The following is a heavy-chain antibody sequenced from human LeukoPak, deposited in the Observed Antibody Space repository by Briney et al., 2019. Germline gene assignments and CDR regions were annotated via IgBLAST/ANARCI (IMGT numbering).Heavy chain of an antibody. V-gene: IGHV3-9*01. D-gene: IGHD3/OR15-3a*01. J-gene: IGHJ4*02. Sequence: GGSMRLSCAVSGFTFDEYAMHWVRQAPGKGLEWVSGISWNSGLIDYADSVKGRFTISRDNAKNSLYLQMNSLKAEDTAFYYCAKVGIFGLVTYYFDYWGQGTLVTVSS. CDR3: AKVGIFGLVTYYFDY. CDR2: ISWNSGLI. CDR1: GFTFDEYA.